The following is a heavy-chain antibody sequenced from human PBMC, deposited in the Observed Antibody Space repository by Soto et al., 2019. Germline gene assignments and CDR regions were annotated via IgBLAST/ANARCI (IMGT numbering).Heavy chain of an antibody. J-gene: IGHJ4*02. CDR3: ASTRSSSYDY. D-gene: IGHD6-6*01. Sequence: EVQLLETGGGLIQPGGSLRLSCAASGFTVSGNYMSWVRQAPGKGLEWVSVIYNGGGTYYADSVKGRFTISRDNSKNTLYLQMNSLRAEDTAVYYCASTRSSSYDYWGQGNLVTVSS. CDR2: IYNGGGT. CDR1: GFTVSGNY. V-gene: IGHV3-53*02.